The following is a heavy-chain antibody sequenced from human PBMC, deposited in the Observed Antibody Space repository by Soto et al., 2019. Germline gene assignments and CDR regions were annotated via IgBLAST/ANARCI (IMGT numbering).Heavy chain of an antibody. V-gene: IGHV1-46*01. CDR3: ARNLRKQGSFPPPRHYRYGMDV. J-gene: IGHJ6*02. Sequence: ASVKVSCKASGYTFTSYYMHWVRQAPGQGLEWMGIINPSGGSTSYAQKFQGRVTMTRDTSTSTVYMELSSLRSEDTAVYHCARNLRKQGSFPPPRHYRYGMDVWGQRTTVTVSS. CDR2: INPSGGST. CDR1: GYTFTSYY.